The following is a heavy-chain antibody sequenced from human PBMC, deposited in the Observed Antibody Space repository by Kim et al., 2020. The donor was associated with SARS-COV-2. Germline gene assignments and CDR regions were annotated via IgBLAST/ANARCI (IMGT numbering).Heavy chain of an antibody. Sequence: GGSLRLSCAASGFTFSNAWMSWVRQAPGKGLEWVGRIKSKTDGGTTDYAAPVKGRFTISRDDSKNTLYLQMNSLKTEDTAVYYCTTEASVTTRYFDLWGRGTLVTVSS. D-gene: IGHD4-4*01. CDR1: GFTFSNAW. CDR2: IKSKTDGGTT. V-gene: IGHV3-15*01. CDR3: TTEASVTTRYFDL. J-gene: IGHJ2*01.